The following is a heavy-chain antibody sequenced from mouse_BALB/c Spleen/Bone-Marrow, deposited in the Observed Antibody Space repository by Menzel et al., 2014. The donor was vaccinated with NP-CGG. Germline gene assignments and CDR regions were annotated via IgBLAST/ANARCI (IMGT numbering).Heavy chain of an antibody. CDR3: AREVAMDY. CDR2: ISDGGSYT. CDR1: GFTFSDYY. Sequence: EVHLVESGGGLVKPGGSLKLSCAASGFTFSDYYMYWVRQTPEKRLEWVATISDGGSYTYYPDSVKGRVTISRDNAKNNLYLQMSSLKSEDTAMYYCAREVAMDYWGQGTSVTVSS. V-gene: IGHV5-4*02. J-gene: IGHJ4*01.